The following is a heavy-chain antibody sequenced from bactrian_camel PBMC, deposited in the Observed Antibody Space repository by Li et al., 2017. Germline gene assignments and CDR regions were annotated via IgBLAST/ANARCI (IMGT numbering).Heavy chain of an antibody. V-gene: IGHV3S60*01. CDR2: ISDARTVT. D-gene: IGHD6*01. CDR3: AAGRYGVGCGGGQKAADYEY. J-gene: IGHJ4*01. CDR1: GSISDRC. Sequence: VQLVESGGGSVQAGGSLRLSCVASGSISDRCMAWFRQGTGKEREILARISDARTVTAYADSVKGRFTISRDITNNAVYLQMNSLEPEDTAMYYCAAGRYGVGCGGGQKAADYEYWGQGTQVTVS.